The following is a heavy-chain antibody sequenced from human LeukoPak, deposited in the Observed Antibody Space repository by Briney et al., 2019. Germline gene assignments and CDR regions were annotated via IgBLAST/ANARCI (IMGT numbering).Heavy chain of an antibody. J-gene: IGHJ4*02. CDR3: ARRYCTTTSCYFDY. CDR2: INPNNGGT. CDR1: GYGFTARY. Sequence: GASVKVSCKASGYGFTARYIHWVRQAPGQGLEWMGWINPNNGGTSYAQKFQGRATMTRDTSISTAYVELNSLTSDDTAMYYCARRYCTTTSCYFDYWGQGTLVTVSS. V-gene: IGHV1-2*02. D-gene: IGHD2-2*01.